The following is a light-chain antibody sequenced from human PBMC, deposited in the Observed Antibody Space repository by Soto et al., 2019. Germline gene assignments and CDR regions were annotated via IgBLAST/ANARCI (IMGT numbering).Light chain of an antibody. V-gene: IGKV3-20*01. J-gene: IGKJ2*01. CDR1: QSVAGNS. Sequence: EIVLTQSPVTLSLSPGERATLSCRASQSVAGNSLAWYRHKPGQAPKLVIYGASSRSAGVPDRFVGSGSGTDFTLTISRLEPEDFAVYYCQQYGSSRDTFGQGTELEIK. CDR2: GAS. CDR3: QQYGSSRDT.